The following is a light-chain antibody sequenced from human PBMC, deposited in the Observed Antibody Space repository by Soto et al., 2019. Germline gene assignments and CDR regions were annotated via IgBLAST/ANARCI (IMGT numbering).Light chain of an antibody. CDR3: SSYTTSSTLYV. Sequence: QSVLTQPASVSGSPGQSITISCTGTSSDVGNYNYVSWYQQHPGKAPQLMIFQASNRASGVSNRFSGSKSGDTASLTISGLQAEDEADYYCSSYTTSSTLYVFGTGTKVTVL. CDR2: QAS. J-gene: IGLJ1*01. CDR1: SSDVGNYNY. V-gene: IGLV2-14*01.